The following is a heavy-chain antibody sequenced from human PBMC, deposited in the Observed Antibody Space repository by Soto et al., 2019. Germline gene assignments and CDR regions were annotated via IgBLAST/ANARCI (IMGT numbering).Heavy chain of an antibody. CDR3: ARELWFGETNWFDP. V-gene: IGHV4-59*01. D-gene: IGHD3-10*01. CDR2: IYYSGST. J-gene: IGHJ5*02. CDR1: GGSISSYY. Sequence: PSETLSLTCTVSGGSISSYYWSWIRQPPGKGLEWIGYIYYSGSTNYNPSLKSRVTISVDTSKNQFSLKLSSVTAADTAVYYCARELWFGETNWFDPWGQGTMVTVSS.